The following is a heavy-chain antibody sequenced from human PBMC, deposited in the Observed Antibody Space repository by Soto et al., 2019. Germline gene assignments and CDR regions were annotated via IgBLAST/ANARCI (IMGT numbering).Heavy chain of an antibody. CDR1: GFTVSSYG. CDR2: ISYDGRNK. CDR3: AKDRGGEVTTSFVDY. V-gene: IGHV3-30*18. J-gene: IGHJ4*02. Sequence: QVQLVESGGGVVQPGRSLRLSCAACGFTVSSYGMHWVRQAPGKGLVWVAVISYDGRNKNYADSVKGRFTISRDNSKNTLYLPMNSLSAEDTAVYYCAKDRGGEVTTSFVDYWGQGTL. D-gene: IGHD4-17*01.